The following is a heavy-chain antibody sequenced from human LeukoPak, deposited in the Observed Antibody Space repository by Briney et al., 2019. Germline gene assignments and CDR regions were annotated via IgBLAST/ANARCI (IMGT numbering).Heavy chain of an antibody. D-gene: IGHD5-12*01. V-gene: IGHV3-30*02. J-gene: IGHJ4*02. CDR1: GFTFRSYG. CDR2: IRHDGSKK. Sequence: GGSLRLSCVGSGFTFRSYGMHWVRQAPGKGLEWVAFIRHDGSKKYYADSVKGRFTISRDNSQNTLYLQVDSLRVDDTAVYYCAKDSPPTSEWLPDYWGQGTLVTISS. CDR3: AKDSPPTSEWLPDY.